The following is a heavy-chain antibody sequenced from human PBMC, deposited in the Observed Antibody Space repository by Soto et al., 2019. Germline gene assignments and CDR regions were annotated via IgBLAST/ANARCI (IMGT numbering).Heavy chain of an antibody. J-gene: IGHJ4*02. Sequence: EVQLVESGGGLVQPGGSLRLSCAATGFTFSTSWRHWVAQVPGRGLVWVSRISTDGSSTTYADSVKGRFTISRDNAKNTLYLQMNSLRAEDTAVYYCARATGSNHPFDYWGQGSLVTVSS. D-gene: IGHD2-2*01. CDR1: GFTFSTSW. CDR2: ISTDGSST. V-gene: IGHV3-74*01. CDR3: ARATGSNHPFDY.